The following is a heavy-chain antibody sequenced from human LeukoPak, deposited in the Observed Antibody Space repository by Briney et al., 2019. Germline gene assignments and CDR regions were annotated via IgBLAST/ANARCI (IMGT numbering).Heavy chain of an antibody. V-gene: IGHV3-30-3*01. CDR1: GFTFSSYA. CDR2: ISYDGSNK. D-gene: IGHD4-17*01. J-gene: IGHJ4*02. Sequence: GGSLRLSCAASGFTFSSYAMHWVRQAPGKGLEWVAVISYDGSNKYYADSVKGRFTISRDNSKNTLYLQMNSLRAEDTAVYYCAKEGGYGDIGGYWGQGTLVTVSS. CDR3: AKEGGYGDIGGY.